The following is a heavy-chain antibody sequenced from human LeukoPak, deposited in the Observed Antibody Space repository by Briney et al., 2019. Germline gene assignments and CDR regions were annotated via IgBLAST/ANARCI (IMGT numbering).Heavy chain of an antibody. CDR3: ARHVLLNTYGYFDY. CDR1: GGSVSSSHYY. V-gene: IGHV4-39*01. CDR2: MYYSGST. J-gene: IGHJ4*02. D-gene: IGHD3-10*01. Sequence: SETLSLTCTVSGGSVSSSHYYWGWIRQPPGKGLEWIGSMYYSGSTYYNPSLKSRVTISVDTSKNQFSLKLSSVTAADTAVYYCARHVLLNTYGYFDYWGQGTLVTVSS.